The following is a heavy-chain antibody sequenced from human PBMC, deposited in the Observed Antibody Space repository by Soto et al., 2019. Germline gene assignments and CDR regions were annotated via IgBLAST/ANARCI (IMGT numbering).Heavy chain of an antibody. D-gene: IGHD4-17*01. J-gene: IGHJ6*02. CDR3: AKDRLSGDYGGMDV. V-gene: IGHV3-30*18. CDR2: ISYDGSNK. Sequence: GGSLRLSCAASGFTFSSYGMHWVRQAPGKGLEWVAVISYDGSNKYYADSVKGRFTISRDNSKNTLYLQMNSLRAEDTAVYYCAKDRLSGDYGGMDVWGQGTTVTVSS. CDR1: GFTFSSYG.